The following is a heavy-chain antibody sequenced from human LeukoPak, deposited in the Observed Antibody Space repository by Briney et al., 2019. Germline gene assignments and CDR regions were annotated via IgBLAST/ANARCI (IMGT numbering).Heavy chain of an antibody. J-gene: IGHJ2*01. CDR3: AKGWYFDL. V-gene: IGHV3-30*18. Sequence: GGSLRLSCAASGFTFSSYGMHWVRQAPGKGLEWVAVISYDGSNKYYADSVKGRFTISRDNSKGTLYLQMNSLRAEDTAVYYCAKGWYFDLWGRGTLVTVSS. CDR2: ISYDGSNK. CDR1: GFTFSSYG.